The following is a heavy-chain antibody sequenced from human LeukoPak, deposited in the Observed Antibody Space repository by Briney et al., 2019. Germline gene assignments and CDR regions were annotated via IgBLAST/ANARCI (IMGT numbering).Heavy chain of an antibody. D-gene: IGHD6-13*01. Sequence: GGSLRLSCAASGFTFSNYWMTWVRRAPGKGLEWVANIRRDGSETHYVDSVMGRFTISRDNAKNTLYLQMNSLRAEDTAVYYCARAHSSSWYGVNWFDPWGQGTLVTVSS. CDR2: IRRDGSET. CDR3: ARAHSSSWYGVNWFDP. V-gene: IGHV3-7*01. J-gene: IGHJ5*02. CDR1: GFTFSNYW.